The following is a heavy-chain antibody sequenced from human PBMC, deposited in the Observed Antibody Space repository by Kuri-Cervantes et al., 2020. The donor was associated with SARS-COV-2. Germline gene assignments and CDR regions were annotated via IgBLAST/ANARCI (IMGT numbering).Heavy chain of an antibody. D-gene: IGHD1-26*01. CDR2: ISYDGSNK. CDR3: ARDSGSQLDY. CDR1: GFTFSSYA. J-gene: IGHJ4*02. Sequence: GESLKISCAAPGFTFSSYAMHWVRQAPGKGLEWVAVISYDGSNKYYADSVKGRFTISRDNSKNTLYLQMNSLRAEDTAVYYCARDSGSQLDYWGQGTLVTVSS. V-gene: IGHV3-30-3*01.